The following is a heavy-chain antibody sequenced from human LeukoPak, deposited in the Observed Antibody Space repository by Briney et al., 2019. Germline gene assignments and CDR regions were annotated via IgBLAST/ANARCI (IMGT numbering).Heavy chain of an antibody. Sequence: ASVKVSCKASGYTFTGYYMHWVRQAPGRGLEWMGWINPNSGGTNYAQKFQGRVTMTRDTSISTAYMELSRLRSDDTAVYYCARAKSYCSSTSCQHLDPWGQGTLVTVSS. CDR2: INPNSGGT. CDR3: ARAKSYCSSTSCQHLDP. J-gene: IGHJ5*02. V-gene: IGHV1-2*02. D-gene: IGHD2-2*01. CDR1: GYTFTGYY.